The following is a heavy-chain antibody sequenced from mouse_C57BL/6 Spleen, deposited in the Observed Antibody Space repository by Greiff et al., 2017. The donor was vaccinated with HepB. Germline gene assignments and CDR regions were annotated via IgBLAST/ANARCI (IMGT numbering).Heavy chain of an antibody. CDR1: GYTFTSYW. V-gene: IGHV1-64*01. CDR2: IHPNSGST. J-gene: IGHJ2*01. CDR3: ARCEGNYFDY. Sequence: QVQLKQPGAELVKPGASVKLSCKASGYTFTSYWMHWVKQRPGQGLEWIGMIHPNSGSTNYNEKFKSKATLTVDKSSSTAYMQLSSLTSEDSAVYYCARCEGNYFDYWGQGTTLTVSS.